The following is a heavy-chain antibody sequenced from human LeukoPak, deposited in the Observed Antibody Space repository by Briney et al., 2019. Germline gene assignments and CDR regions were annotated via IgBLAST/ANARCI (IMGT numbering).Heavy chain of an antibody. V-gene: IGHV3-30-3*01. D-gene: IGHD6-19*01. CDR1: GFTFSTYA. CDR2: ISYDGSNK. CDR3: ARDFWERDSSGNYGMDV. Sequence: GGSLTLSCAASGFTFSTYAMLWLRQAPGKGLEGVAAISYDGSNKYYADSVKGRFTISRDNSKNTLYLQMNSLRDEDPAVYHCARDFWERDSSGNYGMDVWGQGTTVTVAS. J-gene: IGHJ6*02.